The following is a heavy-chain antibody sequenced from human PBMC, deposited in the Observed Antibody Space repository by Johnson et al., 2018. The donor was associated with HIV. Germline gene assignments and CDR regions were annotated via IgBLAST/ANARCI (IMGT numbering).Heavy chain of an antibody. V-gene: IGHV3-30*18. CDR3: SKGRAQHLDGGAFDI. D-gene: IGHD6-13*01. CDR1: QFTFSSYG. J-gene: IGHJ3*02. Sequence: QVQLVESGGGVVQPGRSLRLSCAASQFTFSSYGLHWVRQAPGKGLDWVTVISYDGSNKYYADSVKGRFTISRDNSKNTLLLQMNSLGPEDTAVYYCSKGRAQHLDGGAFDIWGQGTMVIVSS. CDR2: ISYDGSNK.